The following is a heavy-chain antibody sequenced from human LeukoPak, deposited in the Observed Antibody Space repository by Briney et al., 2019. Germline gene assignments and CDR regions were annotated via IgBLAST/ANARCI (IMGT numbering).Heavy chain of an antibody. J-gene: IGHJ4*02. CDR1: GASISKIEDY. CDR3: ARSPYLRTYGYGPWELPVSYFDY. D-gene: IGHD1-26*01. V-gene: IGHV4-39*07. CDR2: IYHIGST. Sequence: PAETLSLTCTVSGASISKIEDYWGWLRQSPGKGLEWIGTIYHIGSTYYNPSLKSRVTMSVDASKNQFSLKLTSVTAADTAVYYCARSPYLRTYGYGPWELPVSYFDYWGQGTLVTVSS.